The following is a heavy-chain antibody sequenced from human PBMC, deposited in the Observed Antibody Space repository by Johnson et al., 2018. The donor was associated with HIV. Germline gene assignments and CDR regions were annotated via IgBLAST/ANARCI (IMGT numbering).Heavy chain of an antibody. J-gene: IGHJ3*02. D-gene: IGHD3-10*01. CDR1: GFTFSSYA. V-gene: IGHV3-30-3*01. Sequence: QVQLVESGGGVVQPGRSLRLSCAASGFTFSSYAMHWVRQAPGKGLEWVAVISYDGGSKYYADSVKGRFTISRDNSNNTLYLQMNSLRAEDTAVYYCGKDYEWFGEFVDAFDIWGQGTMVTVSS. CDR3: GKDYEWFGEFVDAFDI. CDR2: ISYDGGSK.